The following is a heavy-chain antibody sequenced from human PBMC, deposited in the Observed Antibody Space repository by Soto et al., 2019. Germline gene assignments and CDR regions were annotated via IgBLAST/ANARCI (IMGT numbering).Heavy chain of an antibody. V-gene: IGHV1-69*02. J-gene: IGHJ5*02. Sequence: QVQXVQSGXEVKKPGSSVKVSCKASGGTFSSYTISWVRQAPGQGLEWMGRIIPILGIANYAQKFQGRVTITADKSTSTAYMELSSLRSEDTAVYYCARNPHRAHSSSWKPWFDPWGQGTLVTVSS. CDR2: IIPILGIA. CDR1: GGTFSSYT. CDR3: ARNPHRAHSSSWKPWFDP. D-gene: IGHD6-13*01.